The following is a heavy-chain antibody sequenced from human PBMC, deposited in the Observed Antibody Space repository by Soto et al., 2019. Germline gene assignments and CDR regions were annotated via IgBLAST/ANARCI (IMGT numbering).Heavy chain of an antibody. Sequence: SETLSLTCTVSGDSISSSYYWGWVRQPPGKGLECIGAVYYTGFTYYNPSLKSRLTISLDTSKNQFSLRLSSVTAANTAIYYCARLPVVVIALGYFDPWGPGTLVTVSS. CDR2: VYYTGFT. D-gene: IGHD2-21*01. J-gene: IGHJ5*02. V-gene: IGHV4-39*01. CDR1: GDSISSSYY. CDR3: ARLPVVVIALGYFDP.